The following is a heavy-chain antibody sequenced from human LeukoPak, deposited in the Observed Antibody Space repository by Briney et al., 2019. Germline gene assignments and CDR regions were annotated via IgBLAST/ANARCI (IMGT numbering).Heavy chain of an antibody. J-gene: IGHJ4*02. CDR2: ISGSGGST. Sequence: GGSLRLSCAASGFTLSSYWMSWVRQAPGKGLEWVSAISGSGGSTYYADSVKGRFTISRDNSKNTLYLQMNSLRAEDTAVYYCAKGGYYYDSSGYVDYWGQGTLVTVSS. D-gene: IGHD3-22*01. CDR3: AKGGYYYDSSGYVDY. V-gene: IGHV3-23*01. CDR1: GFTLSSYW.